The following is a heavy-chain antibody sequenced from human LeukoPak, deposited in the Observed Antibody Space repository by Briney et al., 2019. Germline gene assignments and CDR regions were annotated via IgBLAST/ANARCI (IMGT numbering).Heavy chain of an antibody. V-gene: IGHV3-74*03. D-gene: IGHD3-10*01. CDR1: GFAFSSYW. CDR3: TTNPLDYYGSGY. J-gene: IGHJ4*02. CDR2: IKSAGSSI. Sequence: GGSLRLSCAASGFAFSSYWMHWVRQAPEKGLVWVSRIKSAGSSIMYADSVKGRFTISRDNAKNTLYLQMNSLRAEDTAVYYCTTNPLDYYGSGYWGQGTLVTVSS.